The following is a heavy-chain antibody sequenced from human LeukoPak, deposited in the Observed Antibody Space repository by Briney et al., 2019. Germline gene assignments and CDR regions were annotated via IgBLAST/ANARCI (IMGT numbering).Heavy chain of an antibody. J-gene: IGHJ6*03. V-gene: IGHV4-34*01. CDR1: GGSFSGYY. D-gene: IGHD3-10*01. CDR2: INHSGST. Sequence: SETLSLTCAVYGGSFSGYYWSWIRQPPGKGLEWIGEINHSGSTNYNPSLKSRVTISVDASKNQFSLKLNSVTAADTAVYYCAREGNAFPYYYYYYMDVWGKGTTVTVSS. CDR3: AREGNAFPYYYYYYMDV.